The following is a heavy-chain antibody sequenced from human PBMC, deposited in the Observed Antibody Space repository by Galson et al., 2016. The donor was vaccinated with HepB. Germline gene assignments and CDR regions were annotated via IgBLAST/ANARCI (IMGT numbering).Heavy chain of an antibody. V-gene: IGHV1-2*02. D-gene: IGHD4-17*01. Sequence: SCKASGYSFTGDYLHWVRRAPGQGLEWMGWINPNSGDTNYAQNFQGRVTMTRDTSTSTVYMELSSLRSEDTALYYCAKDLSAAETVTKNTVFDYWGQGTLVTVSS. J-gene: IGHJ4*02. CDR3: AKDLSAAETVTKNTVFDY. CDR2: INPNSGDT. CDR1: GYSFTGDY.